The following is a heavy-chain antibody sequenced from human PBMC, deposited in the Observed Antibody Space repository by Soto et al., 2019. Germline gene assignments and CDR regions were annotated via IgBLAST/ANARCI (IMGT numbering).Heavy chain of an antibody. Sequence: EVQLLESGGGLVQPGGSLRLSCAASGFTFSSSAMSWVRQAPGKGLEWVSALSVSGGSTYYADSVKGRFTISRDNSKKTLYLQMNSLRAEDTAVYYCGKVPITIRIGMDVWGQGTSVTVSS. CDR3: GKVPITIRIGMDV. CDR1: GFTFSSSA. J-gene: IGHJ6*02. CDR2: LSVSGGST. D-gene: IGHD3-10*01. V-gene: IGHV3-23*01.